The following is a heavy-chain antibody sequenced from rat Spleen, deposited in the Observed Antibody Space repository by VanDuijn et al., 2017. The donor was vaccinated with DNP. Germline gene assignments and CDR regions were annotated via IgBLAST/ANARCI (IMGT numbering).Heavy chain of an antibody. V-gene: IGHV5-7*01. Sequence: EVQLVESGGGLVQPGRSLKLSCAASGFTFSDYNMAWVRQAPKKGLEWVATISYDGSSTYYRDSVKGRFTTSRDNARNTLYLQMDSLRSEDTATYYCARPDYWGQGVMVTVSS. J-gene: IGHJ2*01. CDR2: ISYDGSST. CDR1: GFTFSDYN. CDR3: ARPDY.